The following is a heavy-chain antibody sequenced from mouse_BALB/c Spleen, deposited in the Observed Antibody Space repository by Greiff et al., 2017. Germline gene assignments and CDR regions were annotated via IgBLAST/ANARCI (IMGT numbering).Heavy chain of an antibody. V-gene: IGHV2-2*02. J-gene: IGHJ4*01. CDR2: IWSGGST. Sequence: VKLKQSGPGLVQPSQSLSITCTVSGFSLTSYGVHWVRQSPGKGLEWLGVIWSGGSTDYNAAFISRLSISKDNSKSQVFFKMNSLQANDTAIYYCARNYGNYGGYYAMDYWGQGTSVTVSS. CDR3: ARNYGNYGGYYAMDY. D-gene: IGHD2-1*01. CDR1: GFSLTSYG.